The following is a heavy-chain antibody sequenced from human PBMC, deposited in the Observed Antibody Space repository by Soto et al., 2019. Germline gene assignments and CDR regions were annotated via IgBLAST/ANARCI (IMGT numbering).Heavy chain of an antibody. V-gene: IGHV1-18*01. Sequence: QVQLVQSRGEVKKPGASVKVSCKTSGYSFTTYGISWVRQAPGQGLEWMGWISGYNGNTNYAQKLQGRVTMTTDTSTITAYMELRSLRSADTAVYYCAREGPAPYYYYGMDVWGQGSTVTVSS. CDR3: AREGPAPYYYYGMDV. J-gene: IGHJ6*02. CDR1: GYSFTTYG. CDR2: ISGYNGNT.